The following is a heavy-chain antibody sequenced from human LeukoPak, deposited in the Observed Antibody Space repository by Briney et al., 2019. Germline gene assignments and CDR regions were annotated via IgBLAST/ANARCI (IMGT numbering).Heavy chain of an antibody. CDR3: ARDQRFGDYGYLAQRSDRFDY. Sequence: GASVKVSCKASGYTFTSYGISWVRQAPGQGLEWMGWISAYNGNTNYAQKLQGRVTMTTDTSTSTAYMELRSLRSDDTAVYYCARDQRFGDYGYLAQRSDRFDYWGQGTLVTVSS. J-gene: IGHJ4*02. D-gene: IGHD3-10*01. CDR2: ISAYNGNT. V-gene: IGHV1-18*01. CDR1: GYTFTSYG.